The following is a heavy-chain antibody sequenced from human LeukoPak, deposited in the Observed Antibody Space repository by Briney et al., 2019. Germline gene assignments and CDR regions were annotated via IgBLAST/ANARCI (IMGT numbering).Heavy chain of an antibody. J-gene: IGHJ2*01. D-gene: IGHD7-27*01. CDR2: ISPNSGCT. V-gene: IGHV1-2*02. CDR3: AIQPWGSGNNWYFDL. CDR1: GYTFTGFY. Sequence: ASVRVSRKPSGYTFTGFYIHWVRQAPGQGLEWMGWISPNSGCTDYAQRFQGRVTMTRDTSISTAYMELSSLRSDDTAVYYCAIQPWGSGNNWYFDLWGRGTLVTVSS.